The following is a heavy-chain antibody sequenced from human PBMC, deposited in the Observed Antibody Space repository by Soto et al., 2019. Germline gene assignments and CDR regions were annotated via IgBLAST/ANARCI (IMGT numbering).Heavy chain of an antibody. CDR1: GYTFTSYA. D-gene: IGHD6-13*01. CDR2: INAGNGNT. CDR3: ARDRVYSSSWLLGGWFDP. V-gene: IGHV1-3*01. Sequence: ASVKVSCKASGYTFTSYAMHWVRQAPGQRLEWMGWINAGNGNTKYSQKFQGRVTITRDTSASTAYMELSSLRSEDTAVYYCARDRVYSSSWLLGGWFDPWGQGTLVTVSS. J-gene: IGHJ5*02.